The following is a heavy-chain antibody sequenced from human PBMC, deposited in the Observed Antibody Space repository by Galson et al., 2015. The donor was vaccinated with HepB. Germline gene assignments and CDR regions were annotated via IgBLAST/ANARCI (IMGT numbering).Heavy chain of an antibody. J-gene: IGHJ5*02. Sequence: CAISGDSVSSNTAAWRWVRQSPSRGLEWLGRTYYKSKGNNDYAVSVKSRIPINPDTSKNQFSLQLNSVTPEDPAVYYCAREPYGSGSADHWFDPWGQGILVTVSS. CDR3: AREPYGSGSADHWFDP. D-gene: IGHD3-10*01. CDR1: GDSVSSNTAA. V-gene: IGHV6-1*01. CDR2: TYYKSKGNN.